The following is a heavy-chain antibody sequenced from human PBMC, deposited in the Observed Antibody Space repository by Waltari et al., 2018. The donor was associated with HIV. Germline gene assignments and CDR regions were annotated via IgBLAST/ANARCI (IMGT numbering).Heavy chain of an antibody. CDR3: ARDQILRFLEWSFDY. Sequence: QVQLQESGPGLGQPSETLSLTCAASGYSISTGYHWGWIRQPPGKGLEWIGSIYHSGSTYYNPSLRSRVAISVDTSKNQFSLNLNSVTAADTAVYYCARDQILRFLEWSFDYWGQGILVTVS. CDR2: IYHSGST. V-gene: IGHV4-38-2*02. J-gene: IGHJ4*02. CDR1: GYSISTGYH. D-gene: IGHD3-3*01.